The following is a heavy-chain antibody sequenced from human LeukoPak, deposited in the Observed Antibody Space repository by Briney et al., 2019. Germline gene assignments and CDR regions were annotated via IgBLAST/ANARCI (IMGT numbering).Heavy chain of an antibody. V-gene: IGHV1-2*02. J-gene: IGHJ4*02. CDR2: INPNSGGT. CDR1: GHTFTGYY. Sequence: ASVKVSCKASGHTFTGYYMHWVRQAPGQGLEWMGWINPNSGGTNYAQKFQGRVTMTRDTSISTAYMELSRLRSDDTAVYYCARVPAAGTGPDYWGQGTLVTVSS. D-gene: IGHD6-13*01. CDR3: ARVPAAGTGPDY.